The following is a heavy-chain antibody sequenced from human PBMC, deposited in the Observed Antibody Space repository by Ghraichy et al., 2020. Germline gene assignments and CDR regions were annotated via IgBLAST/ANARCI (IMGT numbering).Heavy chain of an antibody. Sequence: ASVKVSCKASGYTFTGNYLHWVRRAPGQGLEWMGWINPKSGGANLADKFQGRVTMTRDTSINTAYMEIHSLRSDDTAVYYCSRDPGGFFGSAINPGIYYYDGMDVWGQGTTVTVYS. J-gene: IGHJ6*02. D-gene: IGHD3-10*01. CDR2: INPKSGGA. V-gene: IGHV1-2*02. CDR3: SRDPGGFFGSAINPGIYYYDGMDV. CDR1: GYTFTGNY.